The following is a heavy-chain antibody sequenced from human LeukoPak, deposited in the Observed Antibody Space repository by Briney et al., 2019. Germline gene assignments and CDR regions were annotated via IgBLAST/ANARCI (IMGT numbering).Heavy chain of an antibody. J-gene: IGHJ4*02. CDR3: ARLTGYGSGWFDY. D-gene: IGHD6-19*01. V-gene: IGHV4-59*08. CDR2: IYYSGST. CDR1: GGSISSYY. Sequence: SETLSLTCTVSGGSISSYYWSWIRQPPGKGLEWIGYIYYSGSTNYNPSLKSRVTISVDTSKNQFSLKLSSVTAADTAVYYCARLTGYGSGWFDYWGQGTLVTVSS.